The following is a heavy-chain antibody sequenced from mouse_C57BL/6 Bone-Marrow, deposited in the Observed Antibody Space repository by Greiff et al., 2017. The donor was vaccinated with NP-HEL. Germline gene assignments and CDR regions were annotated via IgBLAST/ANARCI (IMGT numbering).Heavy chain of an antibody. CDR3: ASFRATRYYFDY. D-gene: IGHD1-1*01. CDR2: INPSSGYT. Sequence: QVQLQQSGAELAKPGASVKLSCKASGYTFTSYWMHWVKQRHGQGLEWIGYINPSSGYTKYNQKFKDKATLTADKSSSTAYMQLSSLTYEDSAVYYCASFRATRYYFDYWGQGTTLTVSS. V-gene: IGHV1-7*01. CDR1: GYTFTSYW. J-gene: IGHJ2*01.